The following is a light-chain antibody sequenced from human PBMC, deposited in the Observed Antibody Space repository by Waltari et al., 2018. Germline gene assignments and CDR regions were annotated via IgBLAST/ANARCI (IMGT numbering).Light chain of an antibody. CDR1: ESVYKY. CDR3: QQGSILPLT. V-gene: IGKV3-11*01. J-gene: IGKJ4*01. Sequence: EVVLTQSPVTLSLSAGERAPPPCRASESVYKYLAWYQQRPGQHPRLLIYDTSNRAAGVPGRFSGSGYGTDFTSTITSLEAEDFAVYFCQQGSILPLTFGGGTRVEIK. CDR2: DTS.